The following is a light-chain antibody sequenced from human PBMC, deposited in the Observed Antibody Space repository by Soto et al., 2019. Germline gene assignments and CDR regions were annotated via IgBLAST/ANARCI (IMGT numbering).Light chain of an antibody. J-gene: IGKJ2*01. CDR3: QQYNNWPYT. CDR2: GAS. V-gene: IGKV3-15*01. CDR1: QSVSSN. Sequence: EIVMTQSPATLSVSPGERATLSCRASQSVSSNLAWYQQKPGQAPRLLIYGASTRATGIPARFSGSGSGTEFTRTIRSLQSEDFAFYYCQQYNNWPYTFGQGTKLEIK.